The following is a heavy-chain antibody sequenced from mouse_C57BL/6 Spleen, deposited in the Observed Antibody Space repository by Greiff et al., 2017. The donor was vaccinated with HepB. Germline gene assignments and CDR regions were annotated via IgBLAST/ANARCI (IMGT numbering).Heavy chain of an antibody. CDR1: GYTFTDYY. V-gene: IGHV1-26*01. Sequence: VQLQQSGPELVKPGASVKISCKASGYTFTDYYMNWVKQSHGKSLEWIGDINPNNGGTSYNQKFKGKATLTVDKSSSTAYMELRSLTSEDSAVYYCARSRDGYWGFAYWGQGTLVTVSA. J-gene: IGHJ3*01. CDR2: INPNNGGT. D-gene: IGHD2-3*01. CDR3: ARSRDGYWGFAY.